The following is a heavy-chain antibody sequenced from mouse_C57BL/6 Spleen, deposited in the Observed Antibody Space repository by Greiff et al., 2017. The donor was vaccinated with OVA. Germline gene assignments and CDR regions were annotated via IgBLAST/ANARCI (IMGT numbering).Heavy chain of an antibody. D-gene: IGHD2-2*01. CDR2: IYPGNSDT. CDR3: TRLGGYDPWFAY. V-gene: IGHV1-5*01. Sequence: VHVKQSGTVLARPGASVKMSCKTSGYTFTSYWMHWVKQRPGQGLEWIGAIYPGNSDTSYNQKFKGKAKLTAVTSASTAYMELSSLTNEDSAVYYCTRLGGYDPWFAYWGQGTLVTVSA. CDR1: GYTFTSYW. J-gene: IGHJ3*01.